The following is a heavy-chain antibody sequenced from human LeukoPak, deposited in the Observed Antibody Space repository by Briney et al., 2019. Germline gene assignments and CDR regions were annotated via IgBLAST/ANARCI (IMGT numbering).Heavy chain of an antibody. Sequence: GSLRLSCAASGFTFSDYWMHWVRQAPGKGLVWVSRINTDGSSTSYADSVKGRFTISRDNAKNTLYLQLNSLRAEDTAVYYCSRGMTYYYGSGKFDYWGQGTLVTVSS. CDR2: INTDGSST. V-gene: IGHV3-74*01. CDR1: GFTFSDYW. J-gene: IGHJ4*02. D-gene: IGHD3-10*01. CDR3: SRGMTYYYGSGKFDY.